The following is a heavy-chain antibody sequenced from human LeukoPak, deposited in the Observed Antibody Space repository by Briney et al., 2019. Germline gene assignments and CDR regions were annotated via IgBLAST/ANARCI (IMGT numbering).Heavy chain of an antibody. Sequence: GGSLRLSCAASGFTFSAYWTYWVRQAPGQGLEYVSRIKFDGNVITYADSVEGRFTIARDNARNIVSLQMSSLRAEDTAVYYCARGIAPEESVAIDYWGQGTLVTVSS. CDR1: GFTFSAYW. CDR2: IKFDGNVI. V-gene: IGHV3-74*03. J-gene: IGHJ4*02. D-gene: IGHD2-15*01. CDR3: ARGIAPEESVAIDY.